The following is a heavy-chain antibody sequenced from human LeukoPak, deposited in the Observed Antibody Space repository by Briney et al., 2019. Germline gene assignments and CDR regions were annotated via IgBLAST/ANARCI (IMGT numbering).Heavy chain of an antibody. V-gene: IGHV1-69*04. CDR1: GGTFSSYA. J-gene: IGHJ4*02. CDR3: ASYSGYDYTNYYFDY. CDR2: IIPILGIA. Sequence: ASVKVSCKASGGTFSSYAISWVRQAPGQGLEWMGRIIPILGIANYAQKFQGRVTITADKSTSTAYMELSSLRSEDTAVYYCASYSGYDYTNYYFDYWGQGTLVTVSS. D-gene: IGHD5-12*01.